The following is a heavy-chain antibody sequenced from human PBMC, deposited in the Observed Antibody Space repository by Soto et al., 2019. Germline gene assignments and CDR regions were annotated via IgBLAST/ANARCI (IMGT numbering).Heavy chain of an antibody. D-gene: IGHD6-13*01. CDR1: GFTFSSYS. CDR3: ARDRPVGGSSYYYYYGMDV. Sequence: PGGSLRLSCAASGFTFSSYSMNWVRQAPGKGLEWVSSISSSSSYIYYADSVKGRFTISRDNAKNSLYLQMNSLRAEDTAVYYCARDRPVGGSSYYYYYGMDVWGQGTTVTVSS. V-gene: IGHV3-21*01. CDR2: ISSSSSYI. J-gene: IGHJ6*02.